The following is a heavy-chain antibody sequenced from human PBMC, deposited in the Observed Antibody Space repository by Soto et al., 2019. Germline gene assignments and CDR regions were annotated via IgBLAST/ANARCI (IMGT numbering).Heavy chain of an antibody. D-gene: IGHD3-9*01. CDR3: ARSSHDFLNFDY. CDR1: GYTFTSYD. Sequence: QVQLVQSGAEVKKPGASVKVSCKASGYTFTSYDINWVRQATGQGLEWMGWMNPNSGNTGYAQKFQGRVTMTRNTSISTAYMELSSLRSEDTAVYYWARSSHDFLNFDYWGQGTLVTVSS. V-gene: IGHV1-8*01. J-gene: IGHJ4*02. CDR2: MNPNSGNT.